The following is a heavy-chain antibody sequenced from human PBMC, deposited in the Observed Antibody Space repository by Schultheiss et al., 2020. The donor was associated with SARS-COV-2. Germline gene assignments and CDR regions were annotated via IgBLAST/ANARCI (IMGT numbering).Heavy chain of an antibody. CDR2: ISYDGSNK. Sequence: GGSLRLSCAASGFTFSSYAMHWVRQAPGKGLEWVAVISYDGSNKYYADSVKGRFTISRDNSKNTVYLQMNSLRAKDKAVYYWARERYDYVWGSYRYSGWFDPWGQGTLVTVSS. CDR1: GFTFSSYA. D-gene: IGHD3-16*02. CDR3: ARERYDYVWGSYRYSGWFDP. J-gene: IGHJ5*02. V-gene: IGHV3-30-3*01.